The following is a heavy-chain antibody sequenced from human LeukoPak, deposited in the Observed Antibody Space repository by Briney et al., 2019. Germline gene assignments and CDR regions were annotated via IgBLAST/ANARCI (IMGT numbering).Heavy chain of an antibody. J-gene: IGHJ4*02. CDR1: GGSINSFY. Sequence: SETLSLTCSVSGGSINSFYWSWIRQPPGKGLEWIGYIYYSGSTNYNPSLKSRVTISVDTSKNQFSLKLSSVTAADTAVYYCARGRGEQLFYFDYWGQGTLVTVSS. CDR3: ARGRGEQLFYFDY. V-gene: IGHV4-59*01. CDR2: IYYSGST. D-gene: IGHD6-13*01.